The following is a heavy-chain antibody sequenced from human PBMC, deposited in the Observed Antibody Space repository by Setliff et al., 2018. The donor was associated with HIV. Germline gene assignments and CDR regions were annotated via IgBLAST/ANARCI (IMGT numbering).Heavy chain of an antibody. D-gene: IGHD1-26*01. V-gene: IGHV4-61*09. J-gene: IGHJ6*03. CDR1: GGSISGGGYY. CDR2: IYTSGST. Sequence: SETLSLTCTVPGGSISGGGYYWSWIRQPAGKGLEWIGHIYTSGSTDYNPSLKSRVTISVDTSKNQFSLKLSSVTAADTAVYYCASQWERYYMDVWGKGTTVTVSS. CDR3: ASQWERYYMDV.